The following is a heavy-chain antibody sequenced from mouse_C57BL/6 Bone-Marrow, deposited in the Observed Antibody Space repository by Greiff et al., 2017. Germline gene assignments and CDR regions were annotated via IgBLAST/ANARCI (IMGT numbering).Heavy chain of an antibody. Sequence: QVQLQQPGAELVKPGASVKLSCKASGYTFTSYWMHWVKQRPGQGLEWIGMIHPNSGSTNYNEKFKSKATLTVDKSSSTAYMQLSSLTSEDSAVYYCAPYDYDGGFAYWGQGTLVTVSA. CDR1: GYTFTSYW. J-gene: IGHJ3*01. CDR2: IHPNSGST. CDR3: APYDYDGGFAY. D-gene: IGHD2-4*01. V-gene: IGHV1-64*01.